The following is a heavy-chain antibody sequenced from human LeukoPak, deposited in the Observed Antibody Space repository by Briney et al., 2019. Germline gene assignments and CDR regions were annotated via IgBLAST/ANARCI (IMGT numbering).Heavy chain of an antibody. Sequence: PSETLSLTCAVYGGSFSGYYCSWIRQPPGKGLEWIGEINHSGSTNFNPSLKSRVTISLDTSKNQFSLKLSSVTAADTAVCYCARGLRWKYWYFDLWGRGTLVTASS. V-gene: IGHV4-34*01. CDR3: ARGLRWKYWYFDL. J-gene: IGHJ2*01. CDR2: INHSGST. CDR1: GGSFSGYY. D-gene: IGHD4-23*01.